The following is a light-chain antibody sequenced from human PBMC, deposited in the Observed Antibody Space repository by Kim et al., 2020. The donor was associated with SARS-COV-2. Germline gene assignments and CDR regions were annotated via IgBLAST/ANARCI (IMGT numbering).Light chain of an antibody. CDR1: KLGDKY. CDR2: QDR. V-gene: IGLV3-1*01. J-gene: IGLJ1*01. CDR3: QAWDSSTYV. Sequence: SYALTQPPSVSVSPGQTASITCSGDKLGDKYACWYQQKPGQSPVVVIYQDRKRPSGIPERFSGSNSGNTATLTISGTQAMDEADYYCQAWDSSTYVFGTGTKVTVL.